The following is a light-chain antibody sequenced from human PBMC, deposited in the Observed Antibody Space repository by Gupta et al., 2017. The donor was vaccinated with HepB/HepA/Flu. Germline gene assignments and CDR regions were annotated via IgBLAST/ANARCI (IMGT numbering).Light chain of an antibody. J-gene: IGKJ3*01. CDR1: QSVRNNF. Sequence: IVLTQSPGTLSLSPGEGSTLFCRARQSVRNNFLGWYQQKPGQAPRLLISGASIRDIGVPDRFSGSGSGTEFTLTISRLEPEDPAVYYCRHPCNILPTFGHGTKVDIK. V-gene: IGKV3-20*01. CDR3: RHPCNILPT. CDR2: GAS.